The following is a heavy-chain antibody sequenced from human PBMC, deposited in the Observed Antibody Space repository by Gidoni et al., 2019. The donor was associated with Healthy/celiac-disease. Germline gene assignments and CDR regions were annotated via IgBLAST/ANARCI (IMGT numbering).Heavy chain of an antibody. V-gene: IGHV4-31*03. CDR3: ARGSSSEIDY. Sequence: QVQLQESGPGLVKPSQTLSLPCTVSGGSISSGGYYWSWIRQHPGKGLEWIGYSYDSGSTYDNPSLKSRVTISVDTSKNQCSVKLSSVTAADTAVYYCARGSSSEIDYWGQGTLVTVS. D-gene: IGHD6-13*01. CDR1: GGSISSGGYY. CDR2: SYDSGST. J-gene: IGHJ4*02.